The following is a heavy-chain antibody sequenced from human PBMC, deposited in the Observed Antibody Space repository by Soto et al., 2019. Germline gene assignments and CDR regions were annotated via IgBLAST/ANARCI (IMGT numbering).Heavy chain of an antibody. Sequence: GGSLRLSCAVSGVTLSNIFVNWLRQAPGKGLEWVSSISSSSSYIYYADSVKGRFTISRDNAKNSLYLQMNSLRAEDTAVYYCARDLSHYDILTGYYTGGMDVWGQGTTVTSP. D-gene: IGHD3-9*01. J-gene: IGHJ6*02. CDR2: ISSSSSYI. CDR3: ARDLSHYDILTGYYTGGMDV. V-gene: IGHV3-21*01. CDR1: GVTLSNIF.